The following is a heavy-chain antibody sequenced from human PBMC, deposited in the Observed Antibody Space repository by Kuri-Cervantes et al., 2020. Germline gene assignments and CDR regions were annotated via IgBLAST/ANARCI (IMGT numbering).Heavy chain of an antibody. D-gene: IGHD3-3*01. V-gene: IGHV3-74*01. CDR1: GFTFSDYY. CDR3: ARANFWSGYYGYYYYYGMDV. Sequence: GESLKISCAASGFTFSDYYMSWIRQAPGKGLVWVSRINSDGSSTSYADSVKGRFTISRDNAKNTLYLQMNSLRAEDTAVYYCARANFWSGYYGYYYYYGMDVWGQGTTVTVSS. CDR2: INSDGSST. J-gene: IGHJ6*02.